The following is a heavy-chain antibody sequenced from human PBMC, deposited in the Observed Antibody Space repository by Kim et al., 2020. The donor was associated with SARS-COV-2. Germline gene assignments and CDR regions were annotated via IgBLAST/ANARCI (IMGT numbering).Heavy chain of an antibody. CDR2: ISWNSGSI. CDR1: GFTFDDYA. CDR3: AKDLARGGDNDFDY. J-gene: IGHJ4*02. Sequence: GGSLKLSCAASGFTFDDYAMHWVRQAPGKGLEWVSGISWNSGSIGYADSVKGRFTISRDNAKNSLYLQMNSLRAEDTALYYCAKDLARGGDNDFDYWGQGTLVTVSS. V-gene: IGHV3-9*01. D-gene: IGHD2-21*02.